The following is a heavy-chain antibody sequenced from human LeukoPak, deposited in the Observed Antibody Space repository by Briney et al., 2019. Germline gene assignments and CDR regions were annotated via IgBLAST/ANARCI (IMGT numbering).Heavy chain of an antibody. CDR2: INHSGST. CDR1: GGSFSGYY. V-gene: IGHV4-34*01. CDR3: ASSSWYWFDP. J-gene: IGHJ5*02. Sequence: SETLSLTCAVYGGSFSGYYWSWIRQPPGKGLEWIGEINHSGSTNYNPPLRSRVTISVDTSKNQFSLKLSSVTAADTAVYYCASSSWYWFDPWGQGTLVTVSS. D-gene: IGHD6-13*01.